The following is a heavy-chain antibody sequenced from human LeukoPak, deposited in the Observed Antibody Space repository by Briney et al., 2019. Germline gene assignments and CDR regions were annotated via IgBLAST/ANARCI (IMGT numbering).Heavy chain of an antibody. CDR3: ARVGSATTVTLIDY. V-gene: IGHV4-30-4*01. CDR1: GGSISSGDYY. CDR2: IYYSGST. Sequence: SQTLSLTCTVSGGSISSGDYYWSWLRQPPGKGLEWIGYIYYSGSTYYNPSLKSRVTISVDTSKNQFSLKLSSVTAADTAVYYCARVGSATTVTLIDYWGQGTLVTVSS. J-gene: IGHJ4*02. D-gene: IGHD4-17*01.